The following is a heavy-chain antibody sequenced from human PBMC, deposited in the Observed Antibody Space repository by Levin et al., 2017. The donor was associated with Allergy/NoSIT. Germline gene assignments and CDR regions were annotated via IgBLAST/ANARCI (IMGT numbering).Heavy chain of an antibody. D-gene: IGHD5-12*01. V-gene: IGHV3-30-3*01. CDR1: GFTFSSYA. Sequence: PGGSLRLSCAASGFTFSSYAMHWVRQAPGKGLEWVAVISYDGSNKYYADSVKGRFTISSDNSKNTLYLQMNSLRAEDTAVYYCARGGNIVATTTLHYYGMDVWGQGTTVTVSS. J-gene: IGHJ6*02. CDR2: ISYDGSNK. CDR3: ARGGNIVATTTLHYYGMDV.